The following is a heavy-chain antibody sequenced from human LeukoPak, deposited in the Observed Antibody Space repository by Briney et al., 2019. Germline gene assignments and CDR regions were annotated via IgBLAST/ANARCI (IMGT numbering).Heavy chain of an antibody. D-gene: IGHD6-13*01. Sequence: SETLSLTCTVSGGSISNFYWSWIRQPAGKTLEWIGRIYSSGSANYNPSLKSRVTMSLDTSKNQFSLKLSSVTAADTAVYFCARETTGAGTARPFDYWGQGTLVTVSS. CDR2: IYSSGSA. J-gene: IGHJ4*02. CDR1: GGSISNFY. CDR3: ARETTGAGTARPFDY. V-gene: IGHV4-4*07.